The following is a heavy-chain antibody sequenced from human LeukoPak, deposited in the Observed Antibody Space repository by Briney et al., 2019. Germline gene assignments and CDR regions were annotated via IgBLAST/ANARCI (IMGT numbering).Heavy chain of an antibody. J-gene: IGHJ4*02. Sequence: GGSLRLSCAASGFTFSSYSMNWVRQAPGKGLEWVSSISSSSSYIYYADSVKGRFTISRDNAKNSLYLQMNSLRAEDTAVYYCATHSIFWSGYPGDYWGQGTLVTVSS. D-gene: IGHD3-3*01. CDR2: ISSSSSYI. CDR3: ATHSIFWSGYPGDY. CDR1: GFTFSSYS. V-gene: IGHV3-21*01.